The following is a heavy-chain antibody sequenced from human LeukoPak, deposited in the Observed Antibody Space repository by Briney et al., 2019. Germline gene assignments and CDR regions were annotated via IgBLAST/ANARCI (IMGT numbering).Heavy chain of an antibody. D-gene: IGHD3-10*01. V-gene: IGHV1-46*01. J-gene: IGHJ6*03. Sequence: ASVKVSCKASGYTFTSYYMRWVRQAPGQGLEWMGIINPSGGSTSYAQKFQGRVTMTRDTSTSTVYMELSRLRSDDTAVYYCASMVRGDRNSPYYYYYMDVWGKGTTVTISS. CDR2: INPSGGST. CDR3: ASMVRGDRNSPYYYYYMDV. CDR1: GYTFTSYY.